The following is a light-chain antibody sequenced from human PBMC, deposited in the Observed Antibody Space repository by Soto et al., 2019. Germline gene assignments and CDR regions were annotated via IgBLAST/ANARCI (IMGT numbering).Light chain of an antibody. CDR3: QQYNNWLT. Sequence: EIVMTPSTTTLSVSPGEIATRSCRASQSVSSNLAWYQQKPGQAPRLLIYGASTRATGIPARFSGSGSGTEFTLTISSLQSEDFAVYYCQQYNNWLTFGQGTKVDIK. CDR2: GAS. V-gene: IGKV3-15*01. CDR1: QSVSSN. J-gene: IGKJ1*01.